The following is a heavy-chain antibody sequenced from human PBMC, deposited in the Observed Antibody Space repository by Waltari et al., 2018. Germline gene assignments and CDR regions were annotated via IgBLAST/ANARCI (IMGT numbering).Heavy chain of an antibody. V-gene: IGHV3-7*01. CDR3: ARDRGISGYFDY. D-gene: IGHD3-10*01. CDR2: RKQDGSAK. Sequence: EVQLVESGGGLVKRGGSRRLSCAASGFTFSSDWMSWVRQAPWKGLEWVANRKQDGSAKYQVDSVKGRFTSSSDNAKYSLYLQMNSLVAEDTAVYYFARDRGISGYFDYWGQGTLVTVSS. CDR1: GFTFSSDW. J-gene: IGHJ4*02.